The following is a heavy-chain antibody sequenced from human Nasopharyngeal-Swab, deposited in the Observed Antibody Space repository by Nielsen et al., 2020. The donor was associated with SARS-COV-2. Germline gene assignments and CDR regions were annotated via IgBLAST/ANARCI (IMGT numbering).Heavy chain of an antibody. CDR2: IWYDGSNK. V-gene: IGHV3-33*01. J-gene: IGHJ4*02. CDR3: ARDPMTGIVVVVAAGYFDY. D-gene: IGHD2-15*01. Sequence: GESLKISCAASGFTFSSYGMHWVRQAPGKGLEWVAVIWYDGSNKYYADSVKGRFTISRDNSKNTLYLQMNSLRAEDTAVYYCARDPMTGIVVVVAAGYFDYWGQGTLVTVSS. CDR1: GFTFSSYG.